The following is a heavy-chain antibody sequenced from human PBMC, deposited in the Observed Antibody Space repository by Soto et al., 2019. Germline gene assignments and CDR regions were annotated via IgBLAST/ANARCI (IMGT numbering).Heavy chain of an antibody. Sequence: PGESLKISCKGSGYSFTSYWIDWVSQMRGKGLEWMGIIYPGESDTIYSPSFQGQVTISADKSISAAYLQWSSLNSSHTAMYFFATPTSAATARAKENYGMDVGGQGHRVTVCS. CDR1: GYSFTSYW. J-gene: IGHJ6*02. V-gene: IGHV5-51*01. CDR2: IYPGESDT. CDR3: ATPTSAATARAKENYGMDV. D-gene: IGHD5-18*01.